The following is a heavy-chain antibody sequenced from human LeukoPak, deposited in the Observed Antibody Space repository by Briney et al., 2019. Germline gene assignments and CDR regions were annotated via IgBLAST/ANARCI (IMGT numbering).Heavy chain of an antibody. CDR1: GYPFYSYD. CDR3: ARDQDSYDSSGYYFPSYYYGMDV. J-gene: IGHJ6*02. V-gene: IGHV3-33*08. CDR2: KWYYGSNK. Sequence: GVPLTLPCTASGYPFYSYDVHGVREAPGREVERLAVKWYYGSNKHYGDSVKGRFTISRDNSKNTLYLQMNSLSSEDTAVYYWARDQDSYDSSGYYFPSYYYGMDVWGQGTTVTVSS. D-gene: IGHD3-22*01.